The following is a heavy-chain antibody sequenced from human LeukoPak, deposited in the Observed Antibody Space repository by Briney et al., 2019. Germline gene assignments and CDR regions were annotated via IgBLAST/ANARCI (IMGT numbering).Heavy chain of an antibody. J-gene: IGHJ1*01. Sequence: ASVKVSCKASGYTFTGYYMHWVRQAPGQGLEWMGWINPNSGGTNYAQKFQGRVTMTRDASISTAYMELSRLRSDDTAVYYCASGYSYQREGTVQHWGQGTLVTVSS. CDR3: ASGYSYQREGTVQH. CDR1: GYTFTGYY. CDR2: INPNSGGT. V-gene: IGHV1-2*02. D-gene: IGHD3-22*01.